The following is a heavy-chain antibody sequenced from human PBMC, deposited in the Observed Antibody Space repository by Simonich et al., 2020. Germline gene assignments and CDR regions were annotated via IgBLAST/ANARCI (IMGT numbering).Heavy chain of an antibody. Sequence: QVQLVQSGAEVKKPGASVKVSCKASGYTFTGYYMHCVRQAPGQGLEVMGWINPNSGGTNQTQKFQGRVTMTRDTSISTAYMELSRLRSDDTAVYYCARVSGGTAMVTSTFDIWGQGTMVTVSS. CDR1: GYTFTGYY. CDR2: INPNSGGT. V-gene: IGHV1-2*02. J-gene: IGHJ3*02. CDR3: ARVSGGTAMVTSTFDI. D-gene: IGHD5-18*01.